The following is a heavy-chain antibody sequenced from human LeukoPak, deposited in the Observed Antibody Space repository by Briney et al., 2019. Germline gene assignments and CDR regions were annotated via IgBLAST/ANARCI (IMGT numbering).Heavy chain of an antibody. CDR2: ISYDGSNK. J-gene: IGHJ6*04. V-gene: IGHV3-30*04. Sequence: PGRSLRLSCAASGFTFSSYAMHGVRQAPGKGLEWVAVISYDGSNKYYADSVKGRFTISRDNSKNTLYLQMNSLRAEDTAVYYCARGRVRGVIYTYYYGMDVWGKGTTVTVSS. CDR1: GFTFSSYA. D-gene: IGHD3-10*01. CDR3: ARGRVRGVIYTYYYGMDV.